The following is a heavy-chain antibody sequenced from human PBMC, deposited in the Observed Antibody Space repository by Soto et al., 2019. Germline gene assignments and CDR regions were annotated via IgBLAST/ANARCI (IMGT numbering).Heavy chain of an antibody. V-gene: IGHV3-30*14. D-gene: IGHD3-22*01. J-gene: IGHJ3*02. CDR3: ARDYYFQTTGTDAFEI. Sequence: VHLVESGGGVVQPGRSLRLSCVASGSIFSNHAMEWVRQAPGKGLEWLAVISHDGGYKNYADSLKGRFTISRDNSKNTLYLQVNSLTSDDTAMYYCARDYYFQTTGTDAFEIWGQGTMVTVSS. CDR2: ISHDGGYK. CDR1: GSIFSNHA.